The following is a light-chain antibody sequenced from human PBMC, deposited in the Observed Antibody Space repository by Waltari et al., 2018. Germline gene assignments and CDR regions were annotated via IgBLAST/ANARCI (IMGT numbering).Light chain of an antibody. CDR2: KNN. V-gene: IGLV1-47*01. CDR1: NSHTGSHT. J-gene: IGLJ2*01. CDR3: AAWDDSLSAVP. Sequence: QSVLTHPPSTSGTPGQRVPISCSASNSHTGSHTSYWYQQVPGMAPKLLIYKNNQRPSGVPDLFSGSKSGTSASLAISALRSEDEADYYCAAWDDSLSAVPFGGGTKVTVL.